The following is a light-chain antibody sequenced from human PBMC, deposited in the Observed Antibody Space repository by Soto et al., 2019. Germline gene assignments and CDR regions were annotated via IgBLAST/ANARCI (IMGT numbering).Light chain of an antibody. Sequence: DIQMTQSPATLSGSVGDRVTITCRASQSISTFLAWYQHKPGKAPQILIYDASKLEPGVPSRLSGGGSGTQFTLTISSLQPDDFATYYCQQYDTYPLTFGGGTKVDIK. V-gene: IGKV1-5*01. CDR1: QSISTF. J-gene: IGKJ4*01. CDR2: DAS. CDR3: QQYDTYPLT.